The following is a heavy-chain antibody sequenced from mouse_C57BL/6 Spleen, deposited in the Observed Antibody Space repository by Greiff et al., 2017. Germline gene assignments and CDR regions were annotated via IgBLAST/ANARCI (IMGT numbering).Heavy chain of an antibody. CDR3: ARKGITTVVNY. Sequence: QVQLQQSGAELVRPGTSVKLSCKASGYTFTSYWMHWVKQRPGQGLEWIGVIDPSDSYTNYNQKFKGKATLTVDTSSSTAYMQLSSLTSEDSAVYYCARKGITTVVNYWGQGTTLTVSS. V-gene: IGHV1-59*01. J-gene: IGHJ2*01. CDR2: IDPSDSYT. D-gene: IGHD1-1*01. CDR1: GYTFTSYW.